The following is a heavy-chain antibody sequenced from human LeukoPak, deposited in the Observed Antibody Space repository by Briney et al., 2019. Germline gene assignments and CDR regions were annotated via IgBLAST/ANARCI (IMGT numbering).Heavy chain of an antibody. CDR2: IRGDGSMT. V-gene: IGHV3-74*01. Sequence: GGSLRLSCAASEFTFSAYWMHWVRQAPGKGLVWVSRIRGDGSMTNYADSVKGRFTISRDNAKNSLYLQMNSLRAEDTALYYCAKERNWYFGLWGRGTLVTVSS. CDR1: EFTFSAYW. CDR3: AKERNWYFGL. J-gene: IGHJ2*01.